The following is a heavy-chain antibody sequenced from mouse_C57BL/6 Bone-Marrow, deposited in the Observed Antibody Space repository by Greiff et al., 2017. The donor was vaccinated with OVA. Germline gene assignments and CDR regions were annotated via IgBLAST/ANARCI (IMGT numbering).Heavy chain of an antibody. CDR2: IDPEDGDT. CDR1: GFNIKDYY. D-gene: IGHD2-1*01. V-gene: IGHV14-1*01. Sequence: VQLQQSGAELVRPGASVKLSCTASGFNIKDYYMHWVKQRPEQGLEWIGRIDPEDGDTEYAPKFQGKATMTADTSSNTAYLQLSSLTSEDTAVYYCTTHYGNYVRFAYCGQGTLVTVSA. J-gene: IGHJ3*01. CDR3: TTHYGNYVRFAY.